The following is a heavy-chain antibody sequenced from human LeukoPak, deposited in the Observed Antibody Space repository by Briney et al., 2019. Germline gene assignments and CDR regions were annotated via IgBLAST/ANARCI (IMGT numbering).Heavy chain of an antibody. J-gene: IGHJ4*02. V-gene: IGHV3-66*02. CDR3: AREAVWGSYRWPDY. CDR2: IYSGGST. CDR1: GFTVSSNY. D-gene: IGHD3-16*02. Sequence: PGGSLRLSCAASGFTVSSNYMSWVRQAPGKGLEWVSVIYSGGSTYYADSVRGRFTISRDNSKNTLYLQMNSLRAEDTAVYYCAREAVWGSYRWPDYWGQGTLVTVSS.